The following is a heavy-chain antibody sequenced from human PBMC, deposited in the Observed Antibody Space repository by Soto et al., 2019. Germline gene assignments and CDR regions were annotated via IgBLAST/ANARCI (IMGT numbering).Heavy chain of an antibody. CDR1: GYTFTDYW. Sequence: PGESLKISCKGPGYTFTDYWIRWVRQLPGQGLEWMGIIYLCESDTRYSPSFQGHVTITVDKSTSTAYLQGSSLKASDTAMYYCARRGYSTSMGYFYAMDVWGLGTTVTVSS. CDR3: ARRGYSTSMGYFYAMDV. CDR2: IYLCESDT. D-gene: IGHD1-26*01. J-gene: IGHJ6*02. V-gene: IGHV5-51*01.